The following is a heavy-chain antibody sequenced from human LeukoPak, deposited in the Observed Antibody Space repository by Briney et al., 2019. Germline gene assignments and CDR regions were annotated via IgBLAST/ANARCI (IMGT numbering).Heavy chain of an antibody. J-gene: IGHJ4*02. CDR2: IEPSDSST. Sequence: GESLKISCRGPGYSFTTYWISWVRQIPGRGLGWMGRIEPSDSSTNYSPSLHGVVTTAAAKYVSTTCLQWSRMTDTDTAIYYCATGGRGWLYWGQGTLVTVSS. CDR3: ATGGRGWLY. V-gene: IGHV5-10-1*01. CDR1: GYSFTTYW. D-gene: IGHD6-19*01.